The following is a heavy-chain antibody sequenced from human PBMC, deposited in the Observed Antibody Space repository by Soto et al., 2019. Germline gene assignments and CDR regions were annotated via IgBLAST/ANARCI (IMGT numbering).Heavy chain of an antibody. J-gene: IGHJ6*02. CDR2: IYTSGST. D-gene: IGHD3-10*01. Sequence: SESLSLTCTVSGCSISSYYWIWIRQPAGKGLEWIGRIYTSGSTNYNPSLKSRVTMSVDTSKNQFSLKLSSVTAADTAVYYCARDGEVAAYYYGSGSPHYYYYGMDVWGQGTTVTVSS. V-gene: IGHV4-4*07. CDR3: ARDGEVAAYYYGSGSPHYYYYGMDV. CDR1: GCSISSYY.